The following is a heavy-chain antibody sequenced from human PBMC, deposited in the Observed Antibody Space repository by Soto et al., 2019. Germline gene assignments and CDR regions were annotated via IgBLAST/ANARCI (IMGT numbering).Heavy chain of an antibody. V-gene: IGHV5-51*01. CDR1: GYIFTSYW. Sequence: PGESLKISCKGSGYIFTSYWICCLLQMPGKGLEWMGIIYPGDSDTRYSPSFQGQVTISADKSISTAYLQWSSLKASDTAMYYCARHQVDSSSGLDWGQGTLVTVSS. J-gene: IGHJ4*02. D-gene: IGHD3-22*01. CDR3: ARHQVDSSSGLD. CDR2: IYPGDSDT.